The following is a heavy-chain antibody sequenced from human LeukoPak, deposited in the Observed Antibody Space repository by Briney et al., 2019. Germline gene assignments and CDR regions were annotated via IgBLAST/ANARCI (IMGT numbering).Heavy chain of an antibody. CDR1: GFTFSSHD. CDR3: ARSGHSNGWYYFDY. V-gene: IGHV3-30*03. CDR2: ISYDGGKK. Sequence: GGSLRLSCAASGFTFSSHDMHWVRQAPGKGLEWVAFISYDGGKKDYADSVKGRFTISRDNAKKSLDLQMNSLRAEDTAVYYCARSGHSNGWYYFDYWGLGALVTVSS. J-gene: IGHJ4*02. D-gene: IGHD6-19*01.